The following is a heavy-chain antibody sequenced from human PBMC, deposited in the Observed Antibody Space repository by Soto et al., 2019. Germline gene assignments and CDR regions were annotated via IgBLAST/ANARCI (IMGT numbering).Heavy chain of an antibody. CDR3: ARGRYCLTGRCFPNWFDS. D-gene: IGHD2-15*01. J-gene: IGHJ5*01. CDR1: GDSISTVDYF. V-gene: IGHV4-30-4*01. CDR2: IYKSATT. Sequence: SETLSLTCSVSGDSISTVDYFWAWIRQPPGQALEYIGYIYKSATTYYNPSFESRVAISLDTSKSQFSLNVTSVTAADTAVYFCARGRYCLTGRCFPNWFDSWGQGTLVTVSS.